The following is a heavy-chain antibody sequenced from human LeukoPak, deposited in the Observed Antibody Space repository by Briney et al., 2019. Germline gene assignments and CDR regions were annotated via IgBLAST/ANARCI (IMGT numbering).Heavy chain of an antibody. V-gene: IGHV4-59*01. CDR1: GGSISSYY. Sequence: SETLSLTCTVSGGSISSYYWSWIRQPPGKGLEWIGYIYYSGSTNYNPSLKSRVTISVDTSKNQFSPKLSSVTAADTAVYYCARDKSGSYYRQFPYYYYMDVWGKGTTVTVSS. CDR3: ARDKSGSYYRQFPYYYYMDV. CDR2: IYYSGST. D-gene: IGHD1-26*01. J-gene: IGHJ6*03.